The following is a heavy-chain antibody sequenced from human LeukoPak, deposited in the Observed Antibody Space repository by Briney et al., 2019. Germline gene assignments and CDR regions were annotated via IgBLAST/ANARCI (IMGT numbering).Heavy chain of an antibody. Sequence: SVKVSCKASGGTFSSYAISWVRQAPGQGLEWMGGIIPIFGTANYAQKFQGRVTITADESTSTAYMELRSLRSDDTAVYYCARDSTVVTPWDYYYYMDVWGKGTTVTVSS. J-gene: IGHJ6*03. CDR3: ARDSTVVTPWDYYYYMDV. CDR2: IIPIFGTA. CDR1: GGTFSSYA. D-gene: IGHD4-23*01. V-gene: IGHV1-69*13.